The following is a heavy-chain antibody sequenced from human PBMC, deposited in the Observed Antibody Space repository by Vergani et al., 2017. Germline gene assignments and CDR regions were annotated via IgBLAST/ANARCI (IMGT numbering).Heavy chain of an antibody. CDR1: GGSLSGYN. CDR2: VEDSGYF. Sequence: QLQESGPGLVRPSETLSLTCTVSGGSLSGYNWYCIRQTPGEGLEWIGYVEDSGYFNYNPSLKTRVSMSSDTSDNQSSLMLSSVTVADTAVYYCARSIVSRYPPEYFDNWGRGTLVTVSS. V-gene: IGHV4-59*01. CDR3: ARSIVSRYPPEYFDN. D-gene: IGHD6-13*01. J-gene: IGHJ4*02.